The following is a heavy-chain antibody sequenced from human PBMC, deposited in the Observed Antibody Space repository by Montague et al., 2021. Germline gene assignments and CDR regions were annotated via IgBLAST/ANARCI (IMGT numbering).Heavy chain of an antibody. CDR2: IYYSRRT. V-gene: IGHV4-59*01. CDR1: GASISDYY. Sequence: SETLSLTCSVSGASISDYYWSWIRQPPGKGLEWIGYIYYSRRTNYNPSLKSRVTISVDTSKNQFSLKLSSVTAADTAFYYCSVTNTYYYYCMDVWGKGTTVTVSS. J-gene: IGHJ6*04. CDR3: SVTNTYYYYCMDV. D-gene: IGHD1/OR15-1a*01.